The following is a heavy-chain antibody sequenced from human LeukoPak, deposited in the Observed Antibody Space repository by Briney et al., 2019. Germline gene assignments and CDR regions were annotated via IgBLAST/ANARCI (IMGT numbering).Heavy chain of an antibody. CDR3: AKDGLYSSSWYH. V-gene: IGHV3-30*18. D-gene: IGHD6-13*01. CDR1: GFTFSSYG. Sequence: PGGSLRLSCAASGFTFSSYGMHWVRQAPGKGLEWVAVISYDGSNKYYADSVKGRFTISRDNSKNTLYLQMNSLRAEDTAVYYCAKDGLYSSSWYHWGQGTLVTVSS. J-gene: IGHJ5*02. CDR2: ISYDGSNK.